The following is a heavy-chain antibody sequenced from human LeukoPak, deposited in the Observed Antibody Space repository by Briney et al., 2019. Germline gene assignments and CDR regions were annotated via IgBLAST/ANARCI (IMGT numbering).Heavy chain of an antibody. CDR1: GFTFSSYA. J-gene: IGHJ4*02. CDR3: AKDRPNYYGSNGHYYKLNGDC. D-gene: IGHD3-22*01. Sequence: GGPLRLSCAASGFTFSSYAMSWVREAPGKGLEWASSIPSSVAATYYADSVKGRFTISRDNSDNTLYLQMNSLRAEDTAVYYCAKDRPNYYGSNGHYYKLNGDCWGQGTLVTVSS. CDR2: IPSSVAAT. V-gene: IGHV3-23*01.